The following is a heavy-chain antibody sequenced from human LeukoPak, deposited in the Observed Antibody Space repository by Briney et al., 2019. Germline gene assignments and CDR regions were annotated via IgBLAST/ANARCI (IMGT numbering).Heavy chain of an antibody. V-gene: IGHV1-2*02. D-gene: IGHD3-10*01. CDR2: INPNSGGT. CDR3: ARYYGSGSLYYFDY. CDR1: GYTFTAYY. J-gene: IGHJ4*02. Sequence: ASVKVSCKASGYTFTAYYMHWVRQAPGQGLEWMGWINPNSGGTNYAQKFQGRVTMTRDTSISTAYMELSRLRSDDTAVYYCARYYGSGSLYYFDYWGQGTLVTVSS.